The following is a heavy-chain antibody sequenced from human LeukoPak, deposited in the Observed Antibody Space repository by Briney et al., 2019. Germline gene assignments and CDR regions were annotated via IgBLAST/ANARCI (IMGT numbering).Heavy chain of an antibody. CDR3: AKDRSDNSTWYVGSH. D-gene: IGHD2/OR15-2a*01. CDR1: GFTFSSYG. J-gene: IGHJ4*02. V-gene: IGHV3-30*18. CDR2: ISYDGSNK. Sequence: PGGSLRLSCAASGFTFSSYGMHWVRQAPGKGLEWVAVISYDGSNKYYADSVKGRFTISRDNSKNTLYLQMNSLRVEDTAVYYCAKDRSDNSTWYVGSHWGQGTLVIVSS.